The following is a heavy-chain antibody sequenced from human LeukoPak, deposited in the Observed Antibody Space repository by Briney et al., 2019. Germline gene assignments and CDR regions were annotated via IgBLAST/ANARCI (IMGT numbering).Heavy chain of an antibody. CDR3: AKDLFRKSGSYSY. Sequence: QPGGPLRLSCAASGFTFSSYAMSWVRQAPGKGPEWVSAISGSGGSTYYADSVKGRFTISRDNSKNTLYLQMNSLRAEDTAVYYCAKDLFRKSGSYSYWGQGTLVTVSS. D-gene: IGHD1-26*01. CDR2: ISGSGGST. CDR1: GFTFSSYA. V-gene: IGHV3-23*01. J-gene: IGHJ4*02.